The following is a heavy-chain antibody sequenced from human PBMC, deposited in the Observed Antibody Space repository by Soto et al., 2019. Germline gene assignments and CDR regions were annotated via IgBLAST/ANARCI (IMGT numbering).Heavy chain of an antibody. CDR1: GFTFSSYA. CDR3: ARDYDSSGYLAKFFDY. CDR2: ISGSGGGT. D-gene: IGHD3-22*01. Sequence: GGSLRLSCAASGFTFSSYAMSWVRQAPGKGLEWVSAISGSGGGTYYADSVKGRFTISRDNSKNTLYLQMNSLRAEDTAVYYCARDYDSSGYLAKFFDYWGQGTLVTISS. J-gene: IGHJ4*02. V-gene: IGHV3-23*01.